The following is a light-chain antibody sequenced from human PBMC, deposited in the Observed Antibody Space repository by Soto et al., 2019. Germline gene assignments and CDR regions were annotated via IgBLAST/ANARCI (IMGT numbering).Light chain of an antibody. CDR2: NAS. V-gene: IGKV1-5*01. J-gene: IGKJ1*01. CDR1: QSISIW. Sequence: DIQMTQSPSTLSASVGDRVTITXRASQSISIWLAWYQQKPGKAPKLLIFNASTLKSGIPSRFSGSGSGTEFTLTINGLQPDDFASYYCQQYNGYSTWTFGQGTKVEFK. CDR3: QQYNGYSTWT.